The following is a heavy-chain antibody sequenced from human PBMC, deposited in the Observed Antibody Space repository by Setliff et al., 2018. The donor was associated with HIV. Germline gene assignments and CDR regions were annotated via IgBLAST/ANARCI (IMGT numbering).Heavy chain of an antibody. Sequence: ASVQVSCKASGGTFSSYSISWVRQAPGQGLEWMGRILPIFGTRDYAQKFRGRVTITADKSTSTAYMELRSLRSEDTAVYYCARDQVSMVRAVRLVAWGQGSLVTVSS. CDR1: GGTFSSYS. J-gene: IGHJ1*01. CDR2: ILPIFGTR. V-gene: IGHV1-69*06. CDR3: ARDQVSMVRAVRLVA. D-gene: IGHD3-10*01.